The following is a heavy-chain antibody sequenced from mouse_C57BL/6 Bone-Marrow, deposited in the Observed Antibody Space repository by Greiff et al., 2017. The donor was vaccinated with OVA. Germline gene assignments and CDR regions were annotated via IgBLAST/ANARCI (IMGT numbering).Heavy chain of an antibody. CDR1: GYTFTSYW. J-gene: IGHJ2*01. CDR2: IYPGSGST. V-gene: IGHV1-55*01. D-gene: IGHD3-2*02. Sequence: VQLQQPGAELVKPGASVKMSCKASGYTFTSYWITWVKQRPGQGLEWIGDIYPGSGSTNYNEKFKSKATLTVDTSSSTAYMQLSSLTSEDSAVYYCARRGDSSGSHFDYWGQGTTLTVSS. CDR3: ARRGDSSGSHFDY.